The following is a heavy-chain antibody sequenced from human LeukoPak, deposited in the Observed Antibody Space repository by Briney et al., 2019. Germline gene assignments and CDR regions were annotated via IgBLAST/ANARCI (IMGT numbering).Heavy chain of an antibody. CDR3: ALDSSGLFDY. V-gene: IGHV3-21*01. D-gene: IGHD3-22*01. CDR2: ISSSSSYI. Sequence: GGSLRLSCAASGFTSSSYSMNWVRQAPGKGLEWVSSISSSSSYIYYADSVKGRFTISRDNAKNSLYLQMNSLRAEDTAVYYCALDSSGLFDYWGQGTLVTVSS. CDR1: GFTSSSYS. J-gene: IGHJ4*02.